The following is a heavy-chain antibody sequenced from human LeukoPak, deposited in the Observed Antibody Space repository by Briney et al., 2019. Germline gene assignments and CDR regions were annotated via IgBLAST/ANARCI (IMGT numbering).Heavy chain of an antibody. CDR1: GYTFTNYF. Sequence: ASVKVSCMASGYTFTNYFIHWVRQAPGQGLEWMGWTNPNNVDTASAQNFQGRVTLTSDTSTRTAYMELRRLRYDDTAVYYCARGEVAMADWGQGARVTVSS. CDR2: TNPNNVDT. V-gene: IGHV1-2*02. D-gene: IGHD5-12*01. CDR3: ARGEVAMAD. J-gene: IGHJ4*02.